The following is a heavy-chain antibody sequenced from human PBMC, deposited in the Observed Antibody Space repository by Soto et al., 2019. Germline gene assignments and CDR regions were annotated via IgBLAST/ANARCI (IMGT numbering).Heavy chain of an antibody. Sequence: SETLSLTCAVSGGSISSGGYSWSWSRQPPGKGLEWIGYIYDSGSTYYNPSLKSRVTISVDRSKNQFSLKLSSVTAADTAVYYCARVVCGFTCGGEFDWFDPWGQGTLVTVSS. CDR2: IYDSGST. CDR3: ARVVCGFTCGGEFDWFDP. D-gene: IGHD2-21*01. V-gene: IGHV4-30-2*01. CDR1: GGSISSGGYS. J-gene: IGHJ5*02.